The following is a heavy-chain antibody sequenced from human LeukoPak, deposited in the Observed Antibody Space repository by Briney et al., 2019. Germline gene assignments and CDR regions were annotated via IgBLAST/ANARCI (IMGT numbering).Heavy chain of an antibody. CDR1: GYTFNSYG. D-gene: IGHD4-17*01. J-gene: IGHJ5*02. CDR3: ARERDYGDYVWFDP. CDR2: ISAYNGHT. Sequence: VASVKVSCKASGYTFNSYGISWVRQAPGQGLEWMGWISAYNGHTNYAQKFQGRVTMTTDTSTSTAYMELRSLRSDDTAVYYCARERDYGDYVWFDPWGQGTLVTVSS. V-gene: IGHV1-18*01.